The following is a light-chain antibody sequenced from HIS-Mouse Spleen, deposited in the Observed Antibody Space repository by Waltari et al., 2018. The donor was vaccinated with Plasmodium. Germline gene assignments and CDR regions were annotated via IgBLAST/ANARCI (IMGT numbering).Light chain of an antibody. Sequence: DIQMTQSPSSLSASVGDRVNITCQASQDISNYLNWYQQKPGKAPKLLIYESSNLETGVPSRFSGSGSGTDFTFTISSLQPEDIATYYCQQYDNLPPYTFGQGTKLEIK. CDR2: ESS. J-gene: IGKJ2*01. CDR1: QDISNY. V-gene: IGKV1-33*01. CDR3: QQYDNLPPYT.